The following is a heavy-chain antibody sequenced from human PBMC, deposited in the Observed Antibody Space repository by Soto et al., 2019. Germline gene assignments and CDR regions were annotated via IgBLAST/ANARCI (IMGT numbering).Heavy chain of an antibody. D-gene: IGHD5-12*01. CDR3: AREGGEDSGYDGDQTLFDP. CDR1: GYTFTGYY. Sequence: QVQLVQSGAEVKKPGASVKVSCKASGYTFTGYYMHWVRQAPGQGLEWMGWINPNSGGTNYAQKFQGWVTMTRYTCISTADRYLRRLISHDTAVYYCAREGGEDSGYDGDQTLFDPWGRGTLLTVSS. V-gene: IGHV1-2*04. CDR2: INPNSGGT. J-gene: IGHJ5*02.